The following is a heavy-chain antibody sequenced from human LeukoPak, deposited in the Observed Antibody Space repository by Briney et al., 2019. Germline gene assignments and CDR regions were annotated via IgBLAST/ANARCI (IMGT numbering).Heavy chain of an antibody. CDR2: INHSGST. D-gene: IGHD6-13*01. V-gene: IGHV4-34*01. CDR3: AREAAGFNY. J-gene: IGHJ4*02. CDR1: GGSFSGYY. Sequence: PSETLSLTCAVYGGSFSGYYWSWIRQPPGKGLEWIGEINHSGSTNYNPALKSRVTMSVDTSKNQFSLQLNSVTPEDTAVYYCAREAAGFNYWGQGTLVTVSS.